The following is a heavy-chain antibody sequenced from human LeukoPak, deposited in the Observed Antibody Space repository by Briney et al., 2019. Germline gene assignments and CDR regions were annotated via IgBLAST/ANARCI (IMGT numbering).Heavy chain of an antibody. V-gene: IGHV3-48*03. Sequence: PGGSLRLSCAASGFTFSSYEMNWVRQAPGKGLEWVSYISSRAGSIYYADSVKGRFTISRDNAKNSLYLQMNSLRDEDTAAYYCARVGALSSSWLLYWGQGTLVTVSS. CDR3: ARVGALSSSWLLY. D-gene: IGHD6-13*01. CDR2: ISSRAGSI. J-gene: IGHJ4*02. CDR1: GFTFSSYE.